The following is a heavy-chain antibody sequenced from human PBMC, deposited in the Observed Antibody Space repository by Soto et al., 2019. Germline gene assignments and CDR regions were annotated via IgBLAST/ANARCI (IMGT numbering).Heavy chain of an antibody. D-gene: IGHD1-26*01. Sequence: GGSLRLSCAASGFTFSSYGMHCVRQAPGKGLEWLAVIWYDGSNKYYADSVKGRFTISRDNSKNTLYLQMNSLRAEDTAVYYCARDPGELHNFDYWGQGTLVTVSS. CDR1: GFTFSSYG. J-gene: IGHJ4*02. CDR2: IWYDGSNK. CDR3: ARDPGELHNFDY. V-gene: IGHV3-33*01.